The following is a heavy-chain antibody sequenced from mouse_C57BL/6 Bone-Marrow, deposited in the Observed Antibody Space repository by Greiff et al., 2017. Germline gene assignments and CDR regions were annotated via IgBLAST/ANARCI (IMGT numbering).Heavy chain of an antibody. D-gene: IGHD4-1*01. Sequence: QVQLQQPGAELVKPGASVKMSCKASGYTFTSYWITWVKQRPGQGLEWIGDIYPTSGRTNYNEKFKSKAILNVDTASNPAYMQLSSLTSEDSAVFYCARSGPLGRSFDYWGQGTTLTVSS. CDR1: GYTFTSYW. CDR2: IYPTSGRT. J-gene: IGHJ2*01. CDR3: ARSGPLGRSFDY. V-gene: IGHV1-55*01.